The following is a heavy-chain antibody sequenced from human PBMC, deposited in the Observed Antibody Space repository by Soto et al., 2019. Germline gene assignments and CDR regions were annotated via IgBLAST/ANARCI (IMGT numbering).Heavy chain of an antibody. CDR2: ISGSGGST. CDR3: AKCTRSYYYYMDV. V-gene: IGHV3-23*01. J-gene: IGHJ6*03. CDR1: GFTFSSYA. D-gene: IGHD2-2*01. Sequence: EVQLLESGGGLVQPGGSLRLSCAASGFTFSSYAMSWVRQAPGKGLEWVSAISGSGGSTYYADSVKGRFTISRDNSKNTLYLQMNSLRTEDTAVYYCAKCTRSYYYYMDVWGKGTTVTVSS.